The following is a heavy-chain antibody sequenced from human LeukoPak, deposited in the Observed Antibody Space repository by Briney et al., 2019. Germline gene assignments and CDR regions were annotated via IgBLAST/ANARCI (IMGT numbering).Heavy chain of an antibody. J-gene: IGHJ4*02. CDR2: ITSKGGST. CDR3: VKPPFSSWYYFDY. CDR1: GFTFSSYA. Sequence: PGGSLRLSCSASGFTFSSYAMHWVRQAPGKGLEYVSAITSKGGSTYYADSVKGRFTISRDNSKNTLYLQMSSLRAEDTAVYYCVKPPFSSWYYFDYWGQGTPVTVSS. V-gene: IGHV3-64D*09. D-gene: IGHD6-13*01.